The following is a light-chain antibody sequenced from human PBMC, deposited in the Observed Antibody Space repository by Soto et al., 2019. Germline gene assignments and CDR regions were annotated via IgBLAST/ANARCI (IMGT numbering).Light chain of an antibody. J-gene: IGKJ2*01. CDR1: QSVSSSY. CDR3: QQYGSSPLYT. CDR2: AAS. Sequence: EIVLTQSPGTLSLSPGERATLSCRASQSVSSSYLAWYQQKPGQAPKLLIYAASSRATGIPDRFSGSGSGTDFTFTISRLEPEDFAVYYCQQYGSSPLYTFGQGTKRESK. V-gene: IGKV3-20*01.